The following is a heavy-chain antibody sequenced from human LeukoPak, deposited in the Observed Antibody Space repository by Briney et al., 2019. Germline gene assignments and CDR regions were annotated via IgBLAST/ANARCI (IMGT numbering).Heavy chain of an antibody. CDR3: ATESRSGTYFDY. CDR2: IYYSGST. D-gene: IGHD6-19*01. J-gene: IGHJ4*02. CDR1: DGSISSGGYY. Sequence: SQTLSLTCTVSDGSISSGGYYWSWIRQHPGKGLEWIGYIYYSGSTYYNPSLKSRVTISVDTSKNQFSLKLSSVTAADTAVYYCATESRSGTYFDYWGQGTLVTVSS. V-gene: IGHV4-31*03.